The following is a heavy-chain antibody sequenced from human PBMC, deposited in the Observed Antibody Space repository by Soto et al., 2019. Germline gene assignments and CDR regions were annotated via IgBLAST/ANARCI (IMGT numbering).Heavy chain of an antibody. V-gene: IGHV2-70*04. D-gene: IGHD1-26*01. CDR2: SDWDDDK. Sequence: SGPTLVNPTPTLTLTCPFSGFSLSTDGMRVSWIRQPPGKALEWLARSDWDDDKFYSTSLRTRLTISKDTSKNQVVLTMTNMDPVDTATYYCARTLGSGYYGMDVWCQGTTVTVSS. J-gene: IGHJ6*02. CDR1: GFSLSTDGMR. CDR3: ARTLGSGYYGMDV.